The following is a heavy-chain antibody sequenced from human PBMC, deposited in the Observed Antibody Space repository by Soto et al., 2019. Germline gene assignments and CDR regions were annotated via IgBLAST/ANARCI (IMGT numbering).Heavy chain of an antibody. J-gene: IGHJ5*02. V-gene: IGHV4-34*01. CDR2: INHSGST. CDR3: ARLGAQEIDP. D-gene: IGHD3-16*01. Sequence: SGTLSLTCAVYDGSFSGEYWSWIRQPPGKGLEWIGEINHSGSTNYNPSLKSRVTISVDTSKNQFSLKLSSVTAADTAVYYCARLGAQEIDPWGQGTLVTVSS. CDR1: DGSFSGEY.